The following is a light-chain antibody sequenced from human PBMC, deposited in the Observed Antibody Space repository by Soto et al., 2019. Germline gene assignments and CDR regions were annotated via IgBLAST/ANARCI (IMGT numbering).Light chain of an antibody. Sequence: ELVLTQSPATLSLSTGERATRSCRASQTFRNNYLAWYQQKPGQAPKLLIHDASSRATGIPDRFSGGGSGTDFILTISRLEPEDFAVYYCQQFSSYPLTFGGGTKVDIK. V-gene: IGKV3-20*01. CDR1: QTFRNNY. J-gene: IGKJ4*01. CDR2: DAS. CDR3: QQFSSYPLT.